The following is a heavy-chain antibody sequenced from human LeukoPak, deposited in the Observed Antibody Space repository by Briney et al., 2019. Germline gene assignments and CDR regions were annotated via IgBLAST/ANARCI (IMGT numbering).Heavy chain of an antibody. CDR3: AKARYNWNDEGGLDY. V-gene: IGHV3-43*02. CDR1: GFTFDDYA. CDR2: ISGDGGST. Sequence: PGGSLRLSCAASGFTFDDYAMHWVRQAPGKGLEWVSLISGDGGSTYYADSVKGRFTISRDNSKNSLYLQMNSLRTEDTALYYCAKARYNWNDEGGLDYWGQGTLVTVSP. J-gene: IGHJ4*02. D-gene: IGHD1-1*01.